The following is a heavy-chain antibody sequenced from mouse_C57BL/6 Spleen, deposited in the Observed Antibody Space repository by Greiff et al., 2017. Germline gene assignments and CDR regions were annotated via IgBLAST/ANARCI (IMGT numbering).Heavy chain of an antibody. J-gene: IGHJ1*03. V-gene: IGHV1-81*01. CDR2: IYPRSGNS. CDR3: ARSDGNYGYFDV. Sequence: QVQLQQSGAELARPGASVKLSCKASGYTFTSYGISWVKQRTGQGLEWIGEIYPRSGNSYYDEKFKGKATLTVDKSSSTAYMELRSLASEDSAVYFCARSDGNYGYFDVWGTGTTVTVSS. CDR1: GYTFTSYG. D-gene: IGHD2-1*01.